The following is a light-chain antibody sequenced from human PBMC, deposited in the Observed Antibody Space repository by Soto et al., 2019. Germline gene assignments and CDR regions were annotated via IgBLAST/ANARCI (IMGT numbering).Light chain of an antibody. J-gene: IGKJ3*01. CDR2: DAS. CDR3: QKFNSYPRA. V-gene: IGKV1-13*02. Sequence: AIQLTQSPSSLAAAVGDRVTITCRASHCISSALAWYQQKPGKAPKLLIYDASSLESGVPSRFSGSGSGTDFNLSISSLPPEDFATYYCQKFNSYPRAFGPGTKVDIK. CDR1: HCISSA.